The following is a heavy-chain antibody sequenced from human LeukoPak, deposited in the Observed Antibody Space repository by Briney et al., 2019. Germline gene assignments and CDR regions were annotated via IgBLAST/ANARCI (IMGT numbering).Heavy chain of an antibody. J-gene: IGHJ4*02. Sequence: ASVKVSCKAFGYTFTGYYIHWVRQAPGQGLEWMGWINPNSGGTNYAQKFQGRVTMTGDTSISTAYMELSRLRSDDTAVYYCARVPANTATTNFDHWGQGTLVTVSS. CDR3: ARVPANTATTNFDH. CDR2: INPNSGGT. CDR1: GYTFTGYY. V-gene: IGHV1-2*02. D-gene: IGHD4-17*01.